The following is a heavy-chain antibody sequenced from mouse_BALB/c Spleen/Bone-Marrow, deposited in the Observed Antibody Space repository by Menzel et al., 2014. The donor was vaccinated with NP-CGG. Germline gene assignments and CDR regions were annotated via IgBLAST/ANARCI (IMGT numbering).Heavy chain of an antibody. Sequence: LVKTGASVKISCKASGYSFTGYYMHWVKQSHGKSLEWIGYISCYNGATSYNQKFKGKATFTVDTSSSTAYMQFNSLTSEDSAVYYCARLRGYYDGYAMDYWGQGASVTVSS. V-gene: IGHV1S34*01. CDR1: GYSFTGYY. J-gene: IGHJ4*01. CDR2: ISCYNGAT. CDR3: ARLRGYYDGYAMDY. D-gene: IGHD1-1*01.